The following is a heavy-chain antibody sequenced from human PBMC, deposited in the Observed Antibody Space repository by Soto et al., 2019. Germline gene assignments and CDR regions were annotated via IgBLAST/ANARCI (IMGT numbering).Heavy chain of an antibody. CDR2: ITAFNGNT. J-gene: IGHJ4*02. Sequence: QVHLVQSGAEVEKPGASVKVSCKASGYTFTDYGISWVRQAPGQGLQWMGWITAFNGNTKYAQQFQGRVTMTTDTCTSTAYMELRSLESDDTAVYYCARISQSDFWSGYYSFFDYWGQGSLVTVSS. CDR3: ARISQSDFWSGYYSFFDY. V-gene: IGHV1-18*01. D-gene: IGHD3-3*01. CDR1: GYTFTDYG.